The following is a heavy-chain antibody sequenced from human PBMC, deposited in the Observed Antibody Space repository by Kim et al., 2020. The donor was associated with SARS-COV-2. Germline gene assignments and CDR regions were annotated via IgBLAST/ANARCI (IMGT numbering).Heavy chain of an antibody. CDR3: ARRPYDFWSGLVGYYYGMDV. Sequence: QLQLQESGPGLVKPSETLSLTCTVSGGSISSSSYYWGWIRQPPGKGLEWIGSIYYSGSTYYNPSLKSRVTISVDTAKNQCALKLGSVTAADTAVYYCARRPYDFWSGLVGYYYGMDVWGQGTTVTVSS. D-gene: IGHD3-3*01. V-gene: IGHV4-39*01. CDR1: GGSISSSSYY. J-gene: IGHJ6*02. CDR2: IYYSGST.